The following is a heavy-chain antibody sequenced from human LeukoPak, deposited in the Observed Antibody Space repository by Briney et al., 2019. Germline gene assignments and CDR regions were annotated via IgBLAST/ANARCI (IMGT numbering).Heavy chain of an antibody. CDR2: IYTSGST. D-gene: IGHD4-11*01. CDR3: ARHYSNYVELWFDP. V-gene: IGHV4-4*07. Sequence: SETLSLTCTVSGGSISSYFWSWIRQPAGKGLEWIGRIYTSGSTNYNPSLKSRVTMSVDTSKNQFSLKLSSVTAADTAVYYCARHYSNYVELWFDPWGQGTLVTVSS. CDR1: GGSISSYF. J-gene: IGHJ5*02.